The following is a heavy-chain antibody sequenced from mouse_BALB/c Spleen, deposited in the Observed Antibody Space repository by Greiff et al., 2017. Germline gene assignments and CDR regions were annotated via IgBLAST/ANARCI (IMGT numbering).Heavy chain of an antibody. CDR1: GFTFSSYA. D-gene: IGHD2-3*01. V-gene: IGHV5-9-3*01. CDR2: ISSGGSYT. J-gene: IGHJ4*01. CDR3: ARQGDGPYAMDY. Sequence: EVHLVESGGGLVKPGGSLKLSCAASGFTFSSYAMSWVRQTPEKRLEWVATISSGGSYTYYPDSVKGRFTISRDNAKNTLYLQMSSLRSEDTAMYYCARQGDGPYAMDYWGQGTSVTVSS.